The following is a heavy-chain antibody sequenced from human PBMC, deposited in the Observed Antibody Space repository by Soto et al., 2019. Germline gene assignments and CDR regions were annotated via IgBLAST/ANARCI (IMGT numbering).Heavy chain of an antibody. J-gene: IGHJ4*02. CDR1: GGSIGSGGYY. CDR3: ARDRSGFGYFDY. Sequence: QVQLQESGPGLVKPSQTLSLTCTVSGGSIGSGGYYWSWIRQHPGKGLEWIGYIYYSGSTYYYPSLRSRVTISVDTSKNQFSLKLSSVTAADTAVYYCARDRSGFGYFDYWGQGTLVTVSS. CDR2: IYYSGST. D-gene: IGHD3-3*01. V-gene: IGHV4-31*03.